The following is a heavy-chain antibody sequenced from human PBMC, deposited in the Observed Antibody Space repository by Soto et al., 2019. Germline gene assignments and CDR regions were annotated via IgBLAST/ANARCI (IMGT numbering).Heavy chain of an antibody. CDR2: ISSSGSTI. D-gene: IGHD2-15*01. V-gene: IGHV3-11*01. Sequence: QVQLVESGGGLVKPGGSLRLSCAASGFTFSDYYMSWIRQAPGKGLEWVSYISSSGSTIYYADSVKGRFTISRDNAKNSLYLQMNSLRGEDTAVYYCARAAGYCSGGSCYSGDYYYYYYMDVWGKGTTVTVSS. J-gene: IGHJ6*03. CDR3: ARAAGYCSGGSCYSGDYYYYYYMDV. CDR1: GFTFSDYY.